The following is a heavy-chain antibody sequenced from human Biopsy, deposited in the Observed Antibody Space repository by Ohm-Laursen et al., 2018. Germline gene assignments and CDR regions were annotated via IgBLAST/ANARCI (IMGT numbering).Heavy chain of an antibody. CDR2: TSGNSDII. CDR3: ALAAAQTVTHFDY. V-gene: IGHV3-23*01. CDR1: GFTFSSCA. J-gene: IGHJ4*02. Sequence: SLRLSCSASGFTFSSCAMTWFRQAPGKGLEWVSTTSGNSDIIYDTDSVKGRFTISRDNSKNTLYLQMNSLRADDTAVYYCALAAAQTVTHFDYWGQGTLVTVSS. D-gene: IGHD4-17*01.